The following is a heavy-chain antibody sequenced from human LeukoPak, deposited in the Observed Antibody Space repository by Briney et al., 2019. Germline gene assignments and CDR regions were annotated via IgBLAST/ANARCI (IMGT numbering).Heavy chain of an antibody. CDR2: IYVSGST. J-gene: IGHJ4*02. CDR1: GGSISSNSPY. D-gene: IGHD4-17*01. V-gene: IGHV4-61*02. Sequence: TSETLSLTCTVSGGSISSNSPYWSWIRQPAGKGLEYIGRIYVSGSTNYNPSLKSRVTISVDTSKNHFSLRLSSMTAADTAVYYCARETTAREYFDYWGQGALVTVSS. CDR3: ARETTAREYFDY.